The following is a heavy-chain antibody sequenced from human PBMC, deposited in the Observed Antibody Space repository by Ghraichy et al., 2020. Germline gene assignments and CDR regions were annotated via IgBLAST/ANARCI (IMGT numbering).Heavy chain of an antibody. J-gene: IGHJ4*02. CDR3: AKLVYYDSSGLVDY. CDR1: GFTFSNYA. D-gene: IGHD3-22*01. CDR2: IRYDGSTK. V-gene: IGHV3-30*02. Sequence: GSLRLSCAASGFTFSNYAMHWVRQAPGKGLEWVAFIRYDGSTKSYADSVRGRFTISRDNSKNTLYLQMNSLRAEDTAVYYCAKLVYYDSSGLVDYWGQGTRVAVSS.